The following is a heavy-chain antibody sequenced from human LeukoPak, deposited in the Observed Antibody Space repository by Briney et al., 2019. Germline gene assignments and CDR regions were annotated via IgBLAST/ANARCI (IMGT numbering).Heavy chain of an antibody. D-gene: IGHD2-15*01. CDR3: ARAGYCSAAGCRLWAY. Sequence: ASVKVSCKASGYTFTSYALNWVRQAPGQGLEWMEWINTNTGNPTYAQGFTGRFVFSLDTSVSTAYLQISSLKPEDTAVYYCARAGYCSAAGCRLWAYWGQGSLVTVSS. V-gene: IGHV7-4-1*02. CDR1: GYTFTSYA. CDR2: INTNTGNP. J-gene: IGHJ4*02.